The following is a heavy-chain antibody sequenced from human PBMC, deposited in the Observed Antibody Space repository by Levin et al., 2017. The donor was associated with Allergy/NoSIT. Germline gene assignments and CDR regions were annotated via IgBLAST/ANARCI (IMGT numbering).Heavy chain of an antibody. D-gene: IGHD6-6*01. CDR2: IGTAGDT. CDR3: AREGEYSSSPGAFDI. CDR1: GFTFSSYD. J-gene: IGHJ3*02. V-gene: IGHV3-13*01. Sequence: GGSLRLSCAASGFTFSSYDMHWVRQATGKGLEWVSAIGTAGDTYYPGSVKGRFTISRENAKNSLYLQMNSLRAGDTAVYYCAREGEYSSSPGAFDIWGQGTMVTVSS.